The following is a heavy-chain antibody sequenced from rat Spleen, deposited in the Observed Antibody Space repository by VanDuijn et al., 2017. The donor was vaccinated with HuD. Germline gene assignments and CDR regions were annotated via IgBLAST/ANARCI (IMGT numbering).Heavy chain of an antibody. CDR3: AKHGAGSSLYYFEY. Sequence: EVQVVESGGGLVQPGRSLKFSCAASGFTFSDYAMAWVRQAPKKGLEWVATIIYDGSRTYYRDSVKGRFTISRDNTKSTLYLQMDSLRSEDTATYYCAKHGAGSSLYYFEYWGQGVMVTVSS. CDR2: IIYDGSRT. J-gene: IGHJ2*01. CDR1: GFTFSDYA. D-gene: IGHD5-1*01. V-gene: IGHV5-17*01.